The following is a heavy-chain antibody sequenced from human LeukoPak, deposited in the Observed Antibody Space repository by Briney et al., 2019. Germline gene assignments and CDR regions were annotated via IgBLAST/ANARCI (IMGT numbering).Heavy chain of an antibody. V-gene: IGHV4-34*01. CDR2: INHSGST. CDR3: ARGVVAAPQTFDY. D-gene: IGHD2-15*01. J-gene: IGHJ4*02. Sequence: SETLSLTCAVYGGSFSGYYWSWIRQPPGKGLEWIGEINHSGSTNYNPSLKSRVTISVDTSKNQFYLKLTSVTAADTAVYYCARGVVAAPQTFDYWGQGTLVTVSS. CDR1: GGSFSGYY.